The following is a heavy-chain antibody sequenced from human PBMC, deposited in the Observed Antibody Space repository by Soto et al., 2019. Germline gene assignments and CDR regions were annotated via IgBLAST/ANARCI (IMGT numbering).Heavy chain of an antibody. D-gene: IGHD3-3*01. CDR2: ISDDGTEE. J-gene: IGHJ6*02. Sequence: XGSLKLSCAASTFTFSKFGMHCVRQAPGKGLEWVALISDDGTEEYYADSVKGRATISRDNSKNTVYLQMNSLRPEDSGVYFCAKGPFGLPIAYYGLDVWGQGTSVTVSS. CDR3: AKGPFGLPIAYYGLDV. CDR1: TFTFSKFG. V-gene: IGHV3-30*18.